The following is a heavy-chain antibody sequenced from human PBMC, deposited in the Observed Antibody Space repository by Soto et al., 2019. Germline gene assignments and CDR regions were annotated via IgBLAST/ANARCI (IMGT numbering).Heavy chain of an antibody. V-gene: IGHV4-59*01. D-gene: IGHD6-13*01. CDR2: IYYSGST. Sequence: PSETLSLTCTVSGGSISSYYWSWIRQPPGKGLEWIGYIYYSGSTNYNPSLKSRVTISVDTSKNQFSLKLSSVTAADTAVYYCEREGVSSSWYNYYGMDVWGQGTTVTVSS. CDR3: EREGVSSSWYNYYGMDV. CDR1: GGSISSYY. J-gene: IGHJ6*02.